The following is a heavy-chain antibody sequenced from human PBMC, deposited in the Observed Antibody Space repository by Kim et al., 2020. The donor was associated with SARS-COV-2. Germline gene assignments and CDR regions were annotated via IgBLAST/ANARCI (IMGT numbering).Heavy chain of an antibody. V-gene: IGHV4-59*08. J-gene: IGHJ4*02. Sequence: SETLSLTCTVSGGSISSYYWSWIRQPPGKGLEWIGYIYYSGSTNYKPSLKSRVTISVDTSKNQFSLKLSSVTAADTAVYYCARYRSSGWYVGYFDYWGQGTLVTVSS. CDR2: IYYSGST. CDR3: ARYRSSGWYVGYFDY. D-gene: IGHD6-19*01. CDR1: GGSISSYY.